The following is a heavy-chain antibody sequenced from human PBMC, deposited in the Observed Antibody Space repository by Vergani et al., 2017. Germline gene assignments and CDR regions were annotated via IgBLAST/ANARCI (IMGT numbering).Heavy chain of an antibody. Sequence: QVQLQQWGAGVVKPSETLSLICSVSGVSMQSGSFYWTWIRQTAERRLEWMGRVYPSGTTNYNPSLNGRVTIFVDKSKNLLSLRLNSVTAADTAVYYCARGETRTDWFDPWGQGTLVTVSS. J-gene: IGHJ5*02. CDR2: VYPSGTT. CDR1: GVSMQSGSFY. V-gene: IGHV4-61*02. D-gene: IGHD3/OR15-3a*01. CDR3: ARGETRTDWFDP.